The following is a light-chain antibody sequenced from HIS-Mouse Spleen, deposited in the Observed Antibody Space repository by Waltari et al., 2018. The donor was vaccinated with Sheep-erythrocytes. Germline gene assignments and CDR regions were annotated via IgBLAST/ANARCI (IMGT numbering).Light chain of an antibody. Sequence: DVVMTQSPLSLPVTLGQPASIPCRSSQSLVHSDGNTSVNWFQQRPGQSPRRLLYKVSKRDSGVPDRVSGSGSGTDFTLKISRVEAEDVGVYYCMQGTFGQGTKLEIK. V-gene: IGKV2-30*02. CDR3: MQGT. J-gene: IGKJ2*01. CDR2: KVS. CDR1: QSLVHSDGNTS.